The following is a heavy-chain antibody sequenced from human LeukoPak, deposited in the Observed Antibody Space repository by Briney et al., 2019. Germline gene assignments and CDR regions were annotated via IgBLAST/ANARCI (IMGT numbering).Heavy chain of an antibody. V-gene: IGHV4-39*07. D-gene: IGHD3-22*01. CDR3: ARNFYAKSDYYAAFDY. CDR2: IYYNGST. CDR1: GGSISSSPYF. J-gene: IGHJ4*02. Sequence: PSETLSLTCSFSGGSISSSPYFWGWIRQPPGKGLEWIGSIYYNGSTFYNPSLKSRLTMSVDTSKNQFSLKLSSVTAADTAVYYCARNFYAKSDYYAAFDYWGQGILVAVAS.